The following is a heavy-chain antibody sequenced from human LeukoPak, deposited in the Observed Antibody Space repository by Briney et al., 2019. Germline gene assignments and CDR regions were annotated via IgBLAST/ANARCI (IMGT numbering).Heavy chain of an antibody. J-gene: IGHJ4*02. V-gene: IGHV5-51*01. CDR2: IYPADSDT. CDR3: ARTGYTSGWYVGSFQY. Sequence: GESLKISCKASGYSFTTYWIVWVRQMPRKGLEWMGIIYPADSDTKYSPSFQGQVTISADKSISTAYLQWSGLKASDSAMYYCARTGYTSGWYVGSFQYWGQGTLVTVSS. D-gene: IGHD6-19*01. CDR1: GYSFTTYW.